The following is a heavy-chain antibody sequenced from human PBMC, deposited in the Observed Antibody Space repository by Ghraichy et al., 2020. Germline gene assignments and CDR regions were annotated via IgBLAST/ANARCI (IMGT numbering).Heavy chain of an antibody. CDR2: ISRRSTSRI. CDR1: GFVFSRCS. V-gene: IGHV3-48*04. CDR3: ARDAELDS. J-gene: IGHJ4*02. Sequence: GGSLRLSCAASGFVFSRCSMNWVRQAPGKGLEWVSYISRRSTSRIFYADSVKGRFTVSRDDARDSLYLQMNSLRAEATAIYYCARDAELDSWGPGTLVTVSA. D-gene: IGHD1-26*01.